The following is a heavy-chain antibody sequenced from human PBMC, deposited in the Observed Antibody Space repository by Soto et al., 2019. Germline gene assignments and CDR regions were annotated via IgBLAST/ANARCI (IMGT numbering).Heavy chain of an antibody. CDR2: IYYSGST. D-gene: IGHD2-15*01. J-gene: IGHJ4*01. CDR1: GGSISSSSYY. CDR3: ARHKLGRGDCSAGSCPTVGY. Sequence: SETLSLTCTVSGGSISSSSYYWGWIRQPPGKGLEWIGSIYYSGSTYYNPSLKSRVTISVGTSKNQFCLKLSSVTAADTAVYYCARHKLGRGDCSAGSCPTVGYGGQGALVNVSS. V-gene: IGHV4-39*01.